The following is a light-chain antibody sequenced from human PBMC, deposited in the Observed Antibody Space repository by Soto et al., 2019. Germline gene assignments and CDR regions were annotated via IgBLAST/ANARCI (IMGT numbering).Light chain of an antibody. J-gene: IGKJ5*01. CDR2: GAS. CDR1: QSVSNNY. V-gene: IGKV3-20*01. CDR3: QQYGSSPPIT. Sequence: EIVLTQCPGTLSLSPGERATLSCRASQSVSNNYLAWYQQKPGQAPRLLIYGASNRATGIPDRFSGSGSGTDFTLTISRLEPEDFAVYYCQQYGSSPPITFGLGTRLEI.